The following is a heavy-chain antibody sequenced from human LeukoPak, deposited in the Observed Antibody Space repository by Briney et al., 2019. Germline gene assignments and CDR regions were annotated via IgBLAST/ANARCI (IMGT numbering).Heavy chain of an antibody. CDR1: GYTFTSYD. V-gene: IGHV1-8*01. CDR3: ARKYYDFWNPPRLGYYYMDV. CDR2: MNPNSGNT. D-gene: IGHD3-3*01. Sequence: GASVKVSCKASGYTFTSYDINWVRQATGQGLEWMGWMNPNSGNTGYAQKFQGRVTMTRNTSISTAYMELSSLRSEDTAVYYCARKYYDFWNPPRLGYYYMDVWGKGTTVTVSS. J-gene: IGHJ6*03.